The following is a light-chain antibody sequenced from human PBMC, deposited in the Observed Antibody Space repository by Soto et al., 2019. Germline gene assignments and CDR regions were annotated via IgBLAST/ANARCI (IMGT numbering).Light chain of an antibody. Sequence: DIQMTQSPSSLSASVGDRVIVTCRASQTISSHLNWYQQKPGKAPNLLVYAASSLQSGVPSRFTGSGSGTDFTLTISSLQPEDSAIYYCQQADTFPITFGQGTRLEN. V-gene: IGKV1-39*01. J-gene: IGKJ5*01. CDR2: AAS. CDR3: QQADTFPIT. CDR1: QTISSH.